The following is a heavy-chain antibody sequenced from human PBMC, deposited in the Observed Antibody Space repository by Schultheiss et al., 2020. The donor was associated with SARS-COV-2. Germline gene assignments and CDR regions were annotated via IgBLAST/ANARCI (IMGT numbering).Heavy chain of an antibody. J-gene: IGHJ6*02. CDR3: AKDRAFVVYASGGGMDV. D-gene: IGHD2-8*02. CDR1: GFTFSSYG. Sequence: GESLKISCAASGFTFSSYGMHWVRQAPGKGLEWVSTISGSGGSTYYADSVKGRFTISRDNSKNTLYLQMNSLRAEDTAVYYCAKDRAFVVYASGGGMDVWGQGTTVTVSS. CDR2: ISGSGGST. V-gene: IGHV3-23*01.